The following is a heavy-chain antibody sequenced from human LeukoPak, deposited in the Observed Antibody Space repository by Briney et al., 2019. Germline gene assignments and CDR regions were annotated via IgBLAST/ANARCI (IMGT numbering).Heavy chain of an antibody. Sequence: GASVKVSCNTSGYSFISYDINWVRQAPGQGLEWMGWVNPKSGNTGYKQKFQARLTITRDTSISTDYMELSSLTSDDTALYFYARGLPLEFCTYVVCYPPRHLDFWGQGTLVTVSS. D-gene: IGHD2-8*01. V-gene: IGHV1-8*03. J-gene: IGHJ4*02. CDR1: GYSFISYD. CDR3: ARGLPLEFCTYVVCYPPRHLDF. CDR2: VNPKSGNT.